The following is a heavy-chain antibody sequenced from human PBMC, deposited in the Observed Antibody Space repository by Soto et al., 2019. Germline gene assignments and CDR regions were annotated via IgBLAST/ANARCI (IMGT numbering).Heavy chain of an antibody. CDR2: IWYDGSNK. J-gene: IGHJ6*02. D-gene: IGHD2-2*01. CDR1: GFTFSSYG. Sequence: QVQLVESGGGVVQPGRSLRLSCAASGFTFSSYGMHWVRQAPGKGLEWVAVIWYDGSNKYYADSVKGRFTISRDNSKNTLYLQMNSLRAEDTAVYYCARDDGSTSCPTDWGQGTTVTVSS. CDR3: ARDDGSTSCPTD. V-gene: IGHV3-33*01.